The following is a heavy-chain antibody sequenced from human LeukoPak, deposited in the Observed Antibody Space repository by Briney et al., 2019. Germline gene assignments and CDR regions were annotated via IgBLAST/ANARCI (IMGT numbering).Heavy chain of an antibody. J-gene: IGHJ1*01. CDR2: ISYDGSNK. CDR3: ARDWAW. D-gene: IGHD7-27*01. Sequence: GGSLRLSCAASGFTFSSYGMHWVRQAPGKGLEWVAVISYDGSNKYYADSVKGRFTISRDNSKNTLYLQMNSLRAEDTAIYYCARDWAWWGQGTLVTVSS. V-gene: IGHV3-30*03. CDR1: GFTFSSYG.